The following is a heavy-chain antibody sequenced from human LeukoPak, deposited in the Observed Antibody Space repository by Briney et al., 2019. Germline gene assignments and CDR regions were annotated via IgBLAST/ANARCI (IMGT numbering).Heavy chain of an antibody. Sequence: SETLSLTCTVSGGSIRSHYWSWIRQPPGKGLEWIGYIDHSGSTNYNSSLRSRVTISVDTSKNQFSLKPSSVTAADTAVYYCARGGYSYGPTYYYFDYWGQGTLVTVSS. CDR1: GGSIRSHY. CDR2: IDHSGST. V-gene: IGHV4-59*11. J-gene: IGHJ4*02. CDR3: ARGGYSYGPTYYYFDY. D-gene: IGHD5-18*01.